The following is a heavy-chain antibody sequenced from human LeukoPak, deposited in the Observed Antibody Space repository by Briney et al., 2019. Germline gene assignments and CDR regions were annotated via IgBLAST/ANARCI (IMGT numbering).Heavy chain of an antibody. J-gene: IGHJ6*03. CDR3: ARDQQWLVPNPYYYYMDV. V-gene: IGHV1-18*01. Sequence: GASVKVSCKASGGTFSSYAISWVRQAPGQGLEWMGWISAYNGNTNYAQKLQGRVTMTTDTSTSTAYMELRSLRSDDTAVYYCARDQQWLVPNPYYYYMDVWGKGTTVTVSS. D-gene: IGHD6-19*01. CDR2: ISAYNGNT. CDR1: GGTFSSYA.